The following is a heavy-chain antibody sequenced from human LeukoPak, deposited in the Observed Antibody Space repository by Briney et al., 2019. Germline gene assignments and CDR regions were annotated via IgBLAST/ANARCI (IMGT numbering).Heavy chain of an antibody. V-gene: IGHV5-51*01. J-gene: IGHJ4*02. Sequence: GESLKISCKGSGYSFTTYWIGWVRPMPGRGLEWMGIISPDGSEIRYSPSFRGQVNISADKSISTAYLQWSSLKASDTAIYYCARHEGSGSYYSYWGQGTLVTVSS. CDR2: ISPDGSEI. D-gene: IGHD1-26*01. CDR1: GYSFTTYW. CDR3: ARHEGSGSYYSY.